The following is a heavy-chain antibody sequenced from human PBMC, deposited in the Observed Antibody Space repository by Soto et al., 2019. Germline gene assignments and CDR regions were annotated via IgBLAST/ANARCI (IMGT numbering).Heavy chain of an antibody. CDR2: YHSGGST. V-gene: IGHV4-30-4*01. CDR1: GVSLNTADTW. D-gene: IGHD1-1*01. J-gene: IGHJ6*02. Sequence: QVQLQESGSGLVKPSQSLSLTCTVSGVSLNTADTWWSWIRQSPGKGLEFIGYYHSGGSTYYDASCRSRVIISADTSNSQFSLKLRSVTVADTAVYVCVRSRQMESGNDYGLDVWGQGTTVTVSS. CDR3: VRSRQMESGNDYGLDV.